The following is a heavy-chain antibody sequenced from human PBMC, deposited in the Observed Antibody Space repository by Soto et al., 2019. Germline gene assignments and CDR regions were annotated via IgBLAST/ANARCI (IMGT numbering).Heavy chain of an antibody. CDR1: GFTFSSYG. V-gene: IGHV3-30*18. CDR2: ISYDGSNK. CDR3: AEDLLRPGRAYGMDV. D-gene: IGHD6-25*01. Sequence: QVQLVESGGGVVQPGRSLRLSCAASGFTFSSYGMHWVRQAPGKGLECVAVISYDGSNKYYADSVKGRFTISRDNSKNTLYLQMNSLRAEDTAVDYCAEDLLRPGRAYGMDVWGQGTTVTVSS. J-gene: IGHJ6*02.